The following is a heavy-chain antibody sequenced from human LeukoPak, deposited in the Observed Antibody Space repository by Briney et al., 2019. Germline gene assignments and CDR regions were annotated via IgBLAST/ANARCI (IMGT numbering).Heavy chain of an antibody. J-gene: IGHJ5*02. CDR3: ARGPYGDYPLNWFDP. CDR1: GFTFSSYE. CDR2: ISSSSSYI. Sequence: PGGSLRLSCAASGFTFSSYEMNWVRQAPGKGLEWVSYISSSSSYIYYADSVKGRFTISRDNAKNSLYLQMNSLRAEDTAVYYCARGPYGDYPLNWFDPWGQGTLVTVSS. D-gene: IGHD4-17*01. V-gene: IGHV3-21*05.